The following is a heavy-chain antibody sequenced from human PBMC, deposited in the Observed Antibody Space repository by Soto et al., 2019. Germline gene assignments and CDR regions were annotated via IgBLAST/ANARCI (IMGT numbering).Heavy chain of an antibody. CDR2: ISSSSSTI. V-gene: IGHV3-48*01. D-gene: IGHD2-8*01. Sequence: GGSLRLSCAASGFTFSSYSMNWVRQAPGKGLEWVSYISSSSSTIYYADSVKGRFTISRDNAKNSLYLQMNSLRAEATAVYYCARQVLMVYAIESFDYWGQGTLVTVSS. CDR3: ARQVLMVYAIESFDY. CDR1: GFTFSSYS. J-gene: IGHJ4*02.